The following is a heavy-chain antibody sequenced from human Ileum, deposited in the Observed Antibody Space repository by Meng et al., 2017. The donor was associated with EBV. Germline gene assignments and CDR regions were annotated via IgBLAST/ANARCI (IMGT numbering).Heavy chain of an antibody. J-gene: IGHJ4*02. CDR3: ARADKVRFDY. CDR1: GGSMSSTNW. V-gene: IGHV4-4*02. Sequence: QVQLQASGLGLVKPSGTLSPTCVVSGGSMSSTNWWSWVRQPPGKVLEWIGEIYHSGSTNYNPSLKSRVSISVDKSKNQFSLKLSSVTAADTAVYYCARADKVRFDYWGQGTLVTVSS. CDR2: IYHSGST.